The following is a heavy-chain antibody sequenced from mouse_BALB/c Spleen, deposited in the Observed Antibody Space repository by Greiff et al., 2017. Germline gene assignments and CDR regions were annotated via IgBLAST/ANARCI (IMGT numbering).Heavy chain of an antibody. J-gene: IGHJ3*01. CDR2: IDPENGDT. D-gene: IGHD2-10*02. CDR3: NAWGRYGNYPLAY. V-gene: IGHV14-4*02. Sequence: VQLQQSGAELVRSGASVKLSCTASGFNIKDYYMHWVKQRPEQGLEWIGWIDPENGDTEYAPKFQGKATMTADTSSNTAYLQLSSLTSEDTAVYYCNAWGRYGNYPLAYWGQGTLVTVSA. CDR1: GFNIKDYY.